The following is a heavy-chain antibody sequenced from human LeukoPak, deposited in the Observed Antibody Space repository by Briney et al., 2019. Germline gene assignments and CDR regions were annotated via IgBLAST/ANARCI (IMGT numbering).Heavy chain of an antibody. J-gene: IGHJ3*02. V-gene: IGHV3-23*01. Sequence: GGSLSLSCAPSGFPLNIYVMTWVRQAPGKGLEWVSDITGSGVLTYHADSVKGRFTVSRDNSKHTLYLHMNSLRAEHTAVYSCAKGYYDYIWVSYRTDAFDIWGQGTMVTVSS. CDR1: GFPLNIYV. CDR3: AKGYYDYIWVSYRTDAFDI. D-gene: IGHD3-16*02. CDR2: ITGSGVLT.